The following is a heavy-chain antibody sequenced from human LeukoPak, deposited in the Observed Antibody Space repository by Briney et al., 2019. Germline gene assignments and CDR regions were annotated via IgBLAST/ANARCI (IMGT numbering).Heavy chain of an antibody. V-gene: IGHV4-4*07. CDR2: IYSSGSA. Sequence: SETLSLTCTVSGGSISSYYWSWIRQPAGKGLEWTGRIYSSGSANYNPSLKSRVTMSVDTSKNQFSLNLTSVTAADTAVYYCARGPRGGGGGSYIDYWGQGTLVTVSS. CDR1: GGSISSYY. J-gene: IGHJ4*02. D-gene: IGHD2-15*01. CDR3: ARGPRGGGGGSYIDY.